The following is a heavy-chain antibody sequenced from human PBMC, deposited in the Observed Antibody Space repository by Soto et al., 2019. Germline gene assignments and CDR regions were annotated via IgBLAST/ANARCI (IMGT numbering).Heavy chain of an antibody. CDR1: GYSFISSW. Sequence: PGESLKISCHASGYSFISSWIGWVRQRPGKGLERMGIIYPGDSDTRYSPSFQGQVTISADKSTSTAYLQWSSLKASDTATYYCARMMAASGTAFDYWGQGALVTVSS. J-gene: IGHJ4*02. D-gene: IGHD6-13*01. V-gene: IGHV5-51*01. CDR2: IYPGDSDT. CDR3: ARMMAASGTAFDY.